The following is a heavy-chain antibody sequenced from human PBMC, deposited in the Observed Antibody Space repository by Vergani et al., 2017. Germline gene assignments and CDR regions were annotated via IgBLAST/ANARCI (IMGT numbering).Heavy chain of an antibody. CDR2: IKQDGSEK. V-gene: IGHV3-7*01. CDR3: ARSGYSYGSYYYYYYMDV. Sequence: EVQLVESGGGLVQPGGSLRLSCAASGFTFSSYWMSWVRQAPGKGLEWVANIKQDGSEKDYVDSVKGRFTISRDNAKNSLYLQMNSLRAEDTAVYYCARSGYSYGSYYYYYYMDVWGKGTTVTVSS. D-gene: IGHD5-18*01. CDR1: GFTFSSYW. J-gene: IGHJ6*03.